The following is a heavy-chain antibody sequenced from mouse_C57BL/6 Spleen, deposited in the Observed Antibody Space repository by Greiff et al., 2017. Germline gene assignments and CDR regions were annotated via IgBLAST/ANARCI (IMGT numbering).Heavy chain of an antibody. Sequence: VQVVESGPELVKPGASVKISCKASGYAFSSSWMNWVKQRPGKGLEWIGRIYPGDGDTNYNGKFKGKATLTADKSSSTAYMQLSSLTSEDSAVYFCASYEKGYAMDYWGQGTSVTVSS. CDR3: ASYEKGYAMDY. J-gene: IGHJ4*01. V-gene: IGHV1-82*01. D-gene: IGHD2-12*01. CDR1: GYAFSSSW. CDR2: IYPGDGDT.